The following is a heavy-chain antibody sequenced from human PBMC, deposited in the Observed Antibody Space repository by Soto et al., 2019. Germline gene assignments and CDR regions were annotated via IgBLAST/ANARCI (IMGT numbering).Heavy chain of an antibody. CDR2: INHSGST. D-gene: IGHD6-19*01. CDR1: GGSFSGYY. V-gene: IGHV4-34*01. Sequence: EQLQQWGAGLLKPSETLSLTCAVYGGSFSGYYWSWIRQPPGKGLEWIGEINHSGSTNYNPSLKSRVTISVDTSKNQFSLKLSSVTAADTAVYYCARGQSTVAGTGGVDYWGQGTLVTVSS. J-gene: IGHJ4*02. CDR3: ARGQSTVAGTGGVDY.